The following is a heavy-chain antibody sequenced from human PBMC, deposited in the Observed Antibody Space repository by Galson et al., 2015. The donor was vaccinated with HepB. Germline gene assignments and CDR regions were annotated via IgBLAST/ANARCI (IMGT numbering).Heavy chain of an antibody. CDR1: GFTFSSYA. J-gene: IGHJ3*02. CDR3: ARDSGYCSSTSCYGHDAFDI. V-gene: IGHV3-23*01. CDR2: ISGSASST. Sequence: SLRLSCAASGFTFSSYAMSWVRQAPGKGLEWVSAISGSASSTYFADSVKGRFTISRDNSKNTLYLQVNSLRAEDAAVYYCARDSGYCSSTSCYGHDAFDIWGQGTMVTVSS. D-gene: IGHD2-2*01.